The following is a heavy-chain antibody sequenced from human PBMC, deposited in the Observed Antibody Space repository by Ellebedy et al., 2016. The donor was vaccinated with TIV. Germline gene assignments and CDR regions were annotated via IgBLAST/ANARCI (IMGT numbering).Heavy chain of an antibody. D-gene: IGHD5-18*01. CDR3: AKDRTAGDGYWVFDS. Sequence: GESLKISCAASGFTFSNFAMSWVRQAPGKGLEWVSGIVGGGAERYADYVKGRFTISRDNSKNTVDLQMKSLRDEDTAVYFCAKDRTAGDGYWVFDSWGQGTLVTVSS. J-gene: IGHJ4*02. V-gene: IGHV3-23*01. CDR2: IVGGGA. CDR1: GFTFSNFA.